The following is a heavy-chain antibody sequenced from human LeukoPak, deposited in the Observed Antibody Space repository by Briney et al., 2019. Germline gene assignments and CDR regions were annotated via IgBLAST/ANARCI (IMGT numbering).Heavy chain of an antibody. Sequence: ASVKVSCKASGYTFTSYGISWVRQAPGQGLEWMGWISAYNGNTNYAQKLQGRVTMTTDTSTSTAYMELRSLRSDDTAVYYCARDSDPAIAVAAPRGYWGQGALVTVSS. CDR3: ARDSDPAIAVAAPRGY. D-gene: IGHD6-19*01. V-gene: IGHV1-18*01. CDR1: GYTFTSYG. J-gene: IGHJ4*02. CDR2: ISAYNGNT.